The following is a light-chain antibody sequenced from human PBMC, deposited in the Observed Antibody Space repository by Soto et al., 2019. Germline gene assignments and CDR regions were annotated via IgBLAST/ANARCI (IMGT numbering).Light chain of an antibody. CDR1: SSDIGGYYY. CDR2: QVT. J-gene: IGLJ1*01. CDR3: TSYSGRDIFYV. V-gene: IGLV2-14*01. Sequence: SVLTQPASESVSPRQSITISCTGTSSDIGGYYYVSWYQHHPGKAPKLLIYQVTNRPSRVSNRFSGSKSGNTASLTISGLQADDEADYYCTSYSGRDIFYVFGLGTKVTVL.